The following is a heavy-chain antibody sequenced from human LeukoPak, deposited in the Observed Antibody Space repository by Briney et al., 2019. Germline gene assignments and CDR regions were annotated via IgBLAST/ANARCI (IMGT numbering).Heavy chain of an antibody. CDR1: GFTFNSYW. CDR3: ARESGYHGSGFDP. CDR2: IKSDGSST. V-gene: IGHV3-74*01. Sequence: GGSLRLSCAASGFTFNSYWMHWVRQGPGKGLVWVSRIKSDGSSTSYADSVKGRFTISRDNAKNTLYLQMNSLRDEDTAVYYCARESGYHGSGFDPWGQGTLVTVSS. J-gene: IGHJ5*02. D-gene: IGHD3-10*01.